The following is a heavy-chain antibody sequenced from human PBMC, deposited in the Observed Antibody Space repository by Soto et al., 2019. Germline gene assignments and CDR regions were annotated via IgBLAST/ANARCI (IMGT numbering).Heavy chain of an antibody. CDR2: IWYDGSNK. J-gene: IGHJ4*02. CDR3: ARAHQPEFRGPPAY. D-gene: IGHD3-10*01. CDR1: GFTFSSYG. V-gene: IGHV3-33*01. Sequence: QVQLVESGGGVVQPGRSLRLSCAASGFTFSSYGMHWVRQAPGKGLEWVAVIWYDGSNKYYADSVKGRFTISRDNSKNTLYLQMNSLRAEDTAVYYCARAHQPEFRGPPAYWGQGTLVTVSS.